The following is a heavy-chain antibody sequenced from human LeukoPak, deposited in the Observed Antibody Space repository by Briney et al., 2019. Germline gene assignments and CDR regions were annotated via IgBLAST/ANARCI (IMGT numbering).Heavy chain of an antibody. Sequence: PSETLSLTCTVSGGPISRYYWSWIRQPPGKGLEWIGYIYHSGSTNYNPSLKSRVTISVDTSKNQFSLKLSSVTAADTAVYYCARGGSYGFPFDYWGQGTLVTVSS. CDR2: IYHSGST. CDR1: GGPISRYY. CDR3: ARGGSYGFPFDY. J-gene: IGHJ4*02. V-gene: IGHV4-59*08. D-gene: IGHD3-16*02.